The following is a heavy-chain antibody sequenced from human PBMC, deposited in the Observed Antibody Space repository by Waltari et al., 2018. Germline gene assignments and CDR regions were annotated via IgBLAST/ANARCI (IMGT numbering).Heavy chain of an antibody. CDR3: AKGWDWFDP. CDR1: GGSISSPS. J-gene: IGHJ5*02. V-gene: IGHV4-4*07. Sequence: QVQLPESGPGLVKPSATLSLTCIVPGGSISSPSWSWIRQPAGKGLEWIGRIYTSGSTNYNPSLKSRVTMSVDTSKNQLSLKLSSVTAADTAVYYCAKGWDWFDPWGQGTLVSVSS. CDR2: IYTSGST. D-gene: IGHD3-16*01.